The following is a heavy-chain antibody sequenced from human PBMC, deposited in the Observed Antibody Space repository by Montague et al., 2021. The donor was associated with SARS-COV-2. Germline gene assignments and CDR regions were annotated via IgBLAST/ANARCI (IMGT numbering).Heavy chain of an antibody. CDR2: INLNNGGT. CDR3: AREIYIGGYDVCDM. Sequence: SVKVSCKASGYIFTDYYIHWVRQAPGQGPEWMGWINLNNGGTKSAQKFQGRVTMTRDTSISTAYMELSTLRSDDTAIYYCAREIYIGGYDVCDMWGQGTMVTVSS. CDR1: GYIFTDYY. D-gene: IGHD2-8*01. V-gene: IGHV1-2*02. J-gene: IGHJ3*02.